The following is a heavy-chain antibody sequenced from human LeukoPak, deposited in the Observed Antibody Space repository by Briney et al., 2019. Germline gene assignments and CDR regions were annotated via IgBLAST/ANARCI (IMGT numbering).Heavy chain of an antibody. V-gene: IGHV3-48*02. D-gene: IGHD6-13*01. J-gene: IGHJ4*02. CDR1: GFTFSSYS. CDR2: ISGSSTTI. CDR3: AREAAAGLEFFDY. Sequence: GESLRLSCAASGFTFSSYSMNWVRQAPGNALEWVSFISGSSTTIYYADSVKGRFTISRDNAKNSLYLQMNSLRDEDTAVYYCAREAAAGLEFFDYWGQGTLVTVSS.